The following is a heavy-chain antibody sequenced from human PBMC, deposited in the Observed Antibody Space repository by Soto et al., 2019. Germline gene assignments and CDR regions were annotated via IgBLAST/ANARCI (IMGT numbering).Heavy chain of an antibody. Sequence: SETLSLTCTVSGGSISSSSYWGWIRQPPGKGLEWIGSIYSIGGTYYNPSLKSRVTISVDTSKNQFSLKLGSVTAADTAVYYCRRSSRYSTDVWGQGATVTVSS. V-gene: IGHV4-39*01. CDR2: IYSIGGT. CDR1: GGSISSSSY. J-gene: IGHJ6*02. CDR3: RRSSRYSTDV. D-gene: IGHD6-13*01.